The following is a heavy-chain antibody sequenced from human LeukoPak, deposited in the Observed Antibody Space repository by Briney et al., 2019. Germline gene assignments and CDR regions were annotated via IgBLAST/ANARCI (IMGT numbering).Heavy chain of an antibody. Sequence: SETLSLTCAVYGGSFSGYYWSWIRQPPGKGLEWIGYIYSSGSTDYNPSLKGRVTISVDTSKNQFSLKLSSVTAADTAVYYCARGGTMTTVPLWGQGTLVTVSS. CDR2: IYSSGST. J-gene: IGHJ4*02. CDR1: GGSFSGYY. CDR3: ARGGTMTTVPL. V-gene: IGHV4-4*09. D-gene: IGHD4-17*01.